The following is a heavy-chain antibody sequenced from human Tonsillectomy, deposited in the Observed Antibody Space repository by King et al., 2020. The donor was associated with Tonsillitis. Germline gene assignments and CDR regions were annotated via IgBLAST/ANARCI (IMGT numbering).Heavy chain of an antibody. CDR3: AKVKEGLGYFDY. CDR2: ITGSGGTT. J-gene: IGHJ4*02. Sequence: VQLVESGGGLVQPGGSLRLSCGASGFTFSSYAISWVRQAPGKGLEWISGITGSGGTTNYADSVKGRFTVSRDNSKNMLYLQKNSLRAEDTAVYYCAKVKEGLGYFDYWGQGCLVTVPS. D-gene: IGHD6-19*01. V-gene: IGHV3-23*04. CDR1: GFTFSSYA.